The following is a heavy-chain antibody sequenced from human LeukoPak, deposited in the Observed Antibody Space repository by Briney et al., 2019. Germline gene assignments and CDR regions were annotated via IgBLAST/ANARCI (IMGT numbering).Heavy chain of an antibody. V-gene: IGHV3-74*01. CDR3: ISFYETY. Sequence: GGSLRLSCAASGNYWMHWVRQAPGKGLVWVSHINSDGSWTSYADSVKGRLTISKDNAKNTVYLQMNSLRAEDTAVYYCISFYETYWGRGTLVTVSS. J-gene: IGHJ4*02. D-gene: IGHD2/OR15-2a*01. CDR1: GNYW. CDR2: INSDGSWT.